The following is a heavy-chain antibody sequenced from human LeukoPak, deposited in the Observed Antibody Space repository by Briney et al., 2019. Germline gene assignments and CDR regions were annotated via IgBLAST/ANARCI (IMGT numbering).Heavy chain of an antibody. CDR2: INHSGST. J-gene: IGHJ4*02. CDR1: GGSFSGYY. CDR3: ARETVTTTHFDY. D-gene: IGHD4-11*01. Sequence: SETLSLTCAVYGGSFSGYYWSWIRQPPGKGLEWIGEINHSGSTNYNPSLKSRVTISVDTPKNQFSLKLSSVTAADTAVYYCARETVTTTHFDYWGQGTLVTVSS. V-gene: IGHV4-34*01.